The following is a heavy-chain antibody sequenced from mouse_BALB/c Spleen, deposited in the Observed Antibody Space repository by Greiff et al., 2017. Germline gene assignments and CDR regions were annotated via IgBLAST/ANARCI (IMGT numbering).Heavy chain of an antibody. CDR2: ILPGSGST. V-gene: IGHV1-9*01. J-gene: IGHJ3*01. Sequence: VQLQQSGAELMKPGASVKISCKATGYTFSSYWIEWVKQRPGHGLEWIGEILPGSGSTNYNEKFKGKATLTADTSSNTAYMQLSNLTSEDSAVYYCARRVGGFAYWGQGTLVTVSA. CDR1: GYTFSSYW. CDR3: ARRVGGFAY.